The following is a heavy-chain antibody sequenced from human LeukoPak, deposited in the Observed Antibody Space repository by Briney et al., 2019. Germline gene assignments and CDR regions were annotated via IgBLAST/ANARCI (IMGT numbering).Heavy chain of an antibody. CDR2: IYYSGST. V-gene: IGHV4-39*07. D-gene: IGHD3-22*01. CDR1: GGSISSSSYY. CDR3: ARVYYDSSGYSYYFDY. J-gene: IGHJ4*02. Sequence: KPSETLSLTCTVSGGSISSSSYYWGWIRQPPGKGLEWIGSIYYSGSTYYNPSLKSRVTISVDTSKNQFSLKLSSVTAADTAVYYCARVYYDSSGYSYYFDYWGQGTLVTVSS.